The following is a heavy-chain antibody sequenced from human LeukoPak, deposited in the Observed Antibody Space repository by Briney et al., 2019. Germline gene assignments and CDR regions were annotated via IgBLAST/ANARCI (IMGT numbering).Heavy chain of an antibody. V-gene: IGHV4-30-2*01. CDR1: GGSISSGGYS. J-gene: IGHJ4*02. Sequence: SQTLSLTCAVSGGSISSGGYSWSWIRQPPGKGLEWTGYIYHSGSTYYNPSLKSRVTISVDRSKNQFSLKLSSVTAADTAVYYCARGTNYYYDSSGYYYLPEYYFDYWGQGTLVTVSS. CDR3: ARGTNYYYDSSGYYYLPEYYFDY. CDR2: IYHSGST. D-gene: IGHD3-22*01.